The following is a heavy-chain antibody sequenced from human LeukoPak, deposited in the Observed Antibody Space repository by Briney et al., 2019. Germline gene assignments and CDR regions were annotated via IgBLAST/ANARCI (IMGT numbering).Heavy chain of an antibody. J-gene: IGHJ4*02. CDR3: AKSSGWAVYYFDY. CDR1: GFTFSYYG. CDR2: ISYDGSNK. V-gene: IGHV3-30*12. Sequence: GGSLRLSCAASGFTFSYYGMHWVRQAPGKGLEWVAVISYDGSNKYYADSVKGRFTISRDNSKNTLYLQMNSLRAEDTAVYYCAKSSGWAVYYFDYWGQGTLVTVSS. D-gene: IGHD6-19*01.